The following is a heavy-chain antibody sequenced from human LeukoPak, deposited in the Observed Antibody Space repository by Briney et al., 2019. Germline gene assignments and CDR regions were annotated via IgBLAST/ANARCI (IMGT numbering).Heavy chain of an antibody. CDR3: ARGTNYGFDP. D-gene: IGHD1-7*01. CDR1: GFTFRSYW. V-gene: IGHV3-74*01. CDR2: IKSDGSRT. Sequence: PGGSLRLSCAASGFTFRSYWMHWVRQAPGKGLVWVSHIKSDGSRTNYADSVEGRFTMSRDNAKNTLYLQMNSLRAEDTAVYYCARGTNYGFDPWGQGTLVTVSA. J-gene: IGHJ5*02.